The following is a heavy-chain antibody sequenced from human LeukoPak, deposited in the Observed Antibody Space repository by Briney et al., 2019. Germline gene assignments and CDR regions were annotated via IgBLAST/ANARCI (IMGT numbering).Heavy chain of an antibody. Sequence: GGSLRLSCAASGFAFSSYAMSWVRQAPGKGLEWVSAISGSGGSTYYADSVKGRFTISRDNAKNSLYLQMNSLRAEDTAVYYCARGDYVWGSYRSPFDYWGQGTLVTVSS. V-gene: IGHV3-23*01. D-gene: IGHD3-16*02. J-gene: IGHJ4*02. CDR3: ARGDYVWGSYRSPFDY. CDR1: GFAFSSYA. CDR2: ISGSGGST.